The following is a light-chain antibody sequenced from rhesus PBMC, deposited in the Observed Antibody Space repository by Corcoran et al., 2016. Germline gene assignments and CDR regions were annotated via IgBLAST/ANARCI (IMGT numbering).Light chain of an antibody. J-gene: IGKJ2*01. CDR2: GAS. CDR1: QSVSSY. V-gene: IGKV3-10*01. Sequence: QVILTQSPATLSLSPGERATLSCRASQSVSSYLAWYQQTPGQAPRLLIHGASSRATGIPDRVSGSGSGTDFTLTISSLEPEDVGVYHCYQHSSGYSFGQGTKVEIK. CDR3: YQHSSGYS.